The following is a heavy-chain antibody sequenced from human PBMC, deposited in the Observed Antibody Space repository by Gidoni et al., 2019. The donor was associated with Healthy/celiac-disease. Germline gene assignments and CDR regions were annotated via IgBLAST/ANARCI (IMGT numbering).Heavy chain of an antibody. V-gene: IGHV3-9*01. CDR3: AKDIGYSYGSQFDY. J-gene: IGHJ4*02. CDR1: GFTFDDYA. Sequence: EVQLVESGGGLVQPGRSLRLSCAASGFTFDDYAMHWVRQAPGKGLEWVSGISWNSGSIGYADSVKGRFTISRDNAKNSLYLQMNSLRAEDTALYYCAKDIGYSYGSQFDYWGQGTLVTVSS. D-gene: IGHD5-18*01. CDR2: ISWNSGSI.